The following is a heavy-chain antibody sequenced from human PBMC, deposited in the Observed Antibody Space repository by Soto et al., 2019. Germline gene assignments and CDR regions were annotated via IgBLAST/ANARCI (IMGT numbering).Heavy chain of an antibody. J-gene: IGHJ4*02. CDR2: IFHRGST. V-gene: IGHV4-59*12. D-gene: IGHD1-7*01. CDR3: ARVRTSRDIGY. Sequence: SETMSLTCNVSGASTNPYYWSWIRQPPQKGLESLGYIFHRGSTPXNPALKSRVTITSDASKKYFSLILKSVTAADTAVYSCARVRTSRDIGYGGQGIRVTVSS. CDR1: GASTNPYY.